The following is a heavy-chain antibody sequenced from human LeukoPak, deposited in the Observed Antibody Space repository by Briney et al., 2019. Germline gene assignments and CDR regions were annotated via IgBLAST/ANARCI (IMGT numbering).Heavy chain of an antibody. Sequence: ASVKVSCKASGYTFTSYGISWVRQAPGQGLEWMGWISAYNGNTNYAQKLQGRVTMTTDTSTSTAYMELSRLRSDDTAVYYCARVSGRYYGSGSYLDYWGQGTLVTVSS. CDR2: ISAYNGNT. V-gene: IGHV1-18*01. J-gene: IGHJ4*02. CDR1: GYTFTSYG. D-gene: IGHD3-10*01. CDR3: ARVSGRYYGSGSYLDY.